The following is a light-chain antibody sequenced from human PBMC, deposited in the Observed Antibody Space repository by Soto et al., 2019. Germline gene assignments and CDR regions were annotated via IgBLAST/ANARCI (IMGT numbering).Light chain of an antibody. Sequence: DIQMTQSPSSLSASVGDRVTITCRASQSISTYLTWYQQKPGKAPNLLIYAAFTLQTGVPSRFGGSGSGTDFTLTISSLQPEDVATYYCQQSYSTPLTFGQGTKVQVK. J-gene: IGKJ1*01. CDR1: QSISTY. CDR2: AAF. V-gene: IGKV1-39*01. CDR3: QQSYSTPLT.